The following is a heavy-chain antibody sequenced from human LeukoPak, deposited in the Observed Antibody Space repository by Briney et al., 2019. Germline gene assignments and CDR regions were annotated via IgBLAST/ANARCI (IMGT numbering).Heavy chain of an antibody. CDR3: ARVYSSGWSLPFEY. V-gene: IGHV3-30-3*01. Sequence: PGRSLRLSCAASGFTFSTYSMHWVRQAPGKGLEWVAVMSYDGSNIYYADPVKGRFTISRDNSKNTLYLQMSSLRAEDTAIYYCARVYSSGWSLPFEYWGQGTLVTVSS. J-gene: IGHJ4*02. CDR2: MSYDGSNI. CDR1: GFTFSTYS. D-gene: IGHD6-19*01.